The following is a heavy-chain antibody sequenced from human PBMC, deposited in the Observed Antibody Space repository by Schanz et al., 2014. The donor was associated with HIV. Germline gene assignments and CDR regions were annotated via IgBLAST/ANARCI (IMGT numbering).Heavy chain of an antibody. V-gene: IGHV3-7*01. CDR1: GFAFSSSW. J-gene: IGHJ4*02. Sequence: EVQLVEFGGGLVQPGGSLRLSCAASGFAFSSSWMHWVRQTPGKGLEWVAHINQDKSDKRYLYSVRGRFTVSRDNTKNSLFLPMSSLRAEDTAIYYCVRGDPIGSFWGQGTLVTVSS. CDR2: INQDKSDK. D-gene: IGHD2-21*02. CDR3: VRGDPIGSF.